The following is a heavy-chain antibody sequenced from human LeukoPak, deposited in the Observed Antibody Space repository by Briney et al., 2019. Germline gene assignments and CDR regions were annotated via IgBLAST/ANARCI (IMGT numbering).Heavy chain of an antibody. D-gene: IGHD2-2*01. CDR2: IYYSGST. J-gene: IGHJ5*02. Sequence: SETLSLTCTVSGGSISSYYWSWIRQPPGKGLEWIGYIYYSGSTNYNPSLKSRVTISVDTSKNQFSLKLSSVTAADTAVYYCARVGGSSTDWFDPWGRGTLVTVSS. CDR3: ARVGGSSTDWFDP. V-gene: IGHV4-59*01. CDR1: GGSISSYY.